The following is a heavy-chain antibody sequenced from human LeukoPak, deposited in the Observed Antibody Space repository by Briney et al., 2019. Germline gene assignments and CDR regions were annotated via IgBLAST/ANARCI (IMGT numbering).Heavy chain of an antibody. CDR3: AGGGGGWGATTVMTFDY. CDR1: GYSIRSGYY. V-gene: IGHV4-38-2*02. Sequence: SETLSLTCTVSGYSIRSGYYWGWIRQPPGKGLEWIGYIYHSGSTYYNPSLESRVTISVDRSKNQFSLKLSSVTAADTAVYYCAGGGGGWGATTVMTFDYWGQGTLVTVSS. J-gene: IGHJ4*02. CDR2: IYHSGST. D-gene: IGHD4-17*01.